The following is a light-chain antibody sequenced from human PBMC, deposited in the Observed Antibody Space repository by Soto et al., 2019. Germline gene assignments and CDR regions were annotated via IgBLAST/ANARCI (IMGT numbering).Light chain of an antibody. J-gene: IGKJ1*01. Sequence: DIQMTQSPSTLSASLGDRVTIICRASQSIASWLAWYQQKAGKAPELLIYDASSLKSGIPSRFSCSGAGTEFTLTISELQSGDYATYFCEKYNIYVFGQGTKVDI. CDR3: EKYNIYV. V-gene: IGKV1-5*02. CDR1: QSIASW. CDR2: DAS.